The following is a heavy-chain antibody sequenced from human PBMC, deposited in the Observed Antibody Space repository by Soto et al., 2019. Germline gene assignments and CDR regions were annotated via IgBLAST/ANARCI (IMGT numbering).Heavy chain of an antibody. D-gene: IGHD3-10*01. CDR1: GDTFSTYG. CDR3: AYTGGSYDYYYYYGMDV. CDR2: IGAYNGNT. V-gene: IGHV1-18*04. Sequence: GASVKVSCKASGDTFSTYGISWVRQAPGQGLEWMGWIGAYNGNTDYAQKFQGRVTMTTDTSTSTGYMELRSLGFDDTAVYYCAYTGGSYDYYYYYGMDVWGQGTTVTVSS. J-gene: IGHJ6*02.